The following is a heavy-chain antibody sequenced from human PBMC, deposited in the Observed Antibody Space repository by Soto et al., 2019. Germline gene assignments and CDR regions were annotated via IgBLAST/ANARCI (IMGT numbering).Heavy chain of an antibody. CDR2: ISGSGGGT. Sequence: GGSLRLSCAASGFTFRSYALSWVRQAPGKGLEWVSAISGSGGGTYYADSVKGRFTISRDNSKNTLYLQMNSLRAEDTAVYYCAKGQMSTKTYYDFWSGYYCFDYWGQGTLVTVSS. CDR1: GFTFRSYA. V-gene: IGHV3-23*01. D-gene: IGHD3-3*01. J-gene: IGHJ4*02. CDR3: AKGQMSTKTYYDFWSGYYCFDY.